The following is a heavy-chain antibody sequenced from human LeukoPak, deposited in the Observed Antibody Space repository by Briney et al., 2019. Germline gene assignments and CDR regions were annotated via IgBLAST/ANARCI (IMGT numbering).Heavy chain of an antibody. J-gene: IGHJ6*02. CDR1: GGSFSGYY. V-gene: IGHV4-34*01. Sequence: PSETLSLTCAVYGGSFSGYYWSWIRQPPGKGLEWIGEINHSGSTNYNPSLKSRVTISVDTSKYQFSLKLSSVTAADTAVYYCARVGYCSGGSCPHRSYYYYGMDVWGQGTTVTVSS. D-gene: IGHD2-15*01. CDR3: ARVGYCSGGSCPHRSYYYYGMDV. CDR2: INHSGST.